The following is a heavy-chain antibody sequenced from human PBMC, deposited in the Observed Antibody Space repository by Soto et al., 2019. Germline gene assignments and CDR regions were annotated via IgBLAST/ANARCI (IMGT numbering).Heavy chain of an antibody. D-gene: IGHD3-16*01. V-gene: IGHV1-3*04. J-gene: IGHJ4*02. Sequence: AASVKVSCKGSGYTFTGSDIHWVRQAPGQGLEWMGWIRTANGDTKYSQNFQGRVSITRDTSAATAYMQLTSLTSEDTAVYYCATDLGAVFEGSWGQGTLVTVSS. CDR2: IRTANGDT. CDR1: GYTFTGSD. CDR3: ATDLGAVFEGS.